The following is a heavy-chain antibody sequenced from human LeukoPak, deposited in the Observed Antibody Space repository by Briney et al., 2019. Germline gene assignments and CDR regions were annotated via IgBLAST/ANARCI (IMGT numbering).Heavy chain of an antibody. CDR2: IYHSGST. Sequence: SETLSLTCAVSGGSISSSNWWSWVRQPPGKGLEWIGEIYHSGSTNYNPSLKSRVTISVDKSKNQFSLKLSSVTAADTAVYYCARGTYGSGSYCDYWGQGTLVTVSS. V-gene: IGHV4-4*02. CDR3: ARGTYGSGSYCDY. D-gene: IGHD3-10*01. CDR1: GGSISSSNW. J-gene: IGHJ4*02.